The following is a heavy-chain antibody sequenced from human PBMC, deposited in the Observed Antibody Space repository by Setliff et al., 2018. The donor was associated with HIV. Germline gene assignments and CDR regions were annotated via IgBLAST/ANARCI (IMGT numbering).Heavy chain of an antibody. D-gene: IGHD6-19*01. CDR3: ARDRKQWLLSYSFDY. Sequence: ASVKVSCKASGYTFTSYYMHWVRQAPGQGLEWMGMVYPSDGSTSYAQKFQGRVTMTRDTSTSTIYMELSSLRSEDTAVYYCARDRKQWLLSYSFDYWGQGTLVTVS. J-gene: IGHJ4*02. V-gene: IGHV1-46*01. CDR2: VYPSDGST. CDR1: GYTFTSYY.